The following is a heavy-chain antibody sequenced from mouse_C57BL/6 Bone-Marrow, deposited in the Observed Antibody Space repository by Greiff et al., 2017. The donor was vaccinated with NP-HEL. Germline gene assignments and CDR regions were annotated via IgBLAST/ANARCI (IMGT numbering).Heavy chain of an antibody. J-gene: IGHJ3*01. V-gene: IGHV5-4*03. Sequence: EVKLMESGGGLVKPGGSLKLSCAASGFTFSSYAMSWVRQTPEKRLEWVATLSDGGSYTYYPDNVKGRFTISRDNAKNNLYLQMSHLKSEDTAMYYCAVYYSNYGGFAYWGQGTLVTVSA. CDR1: GFTFSSYA. D-gene: IGHD2-5*01. CDR2: LSDGGSYT. CDR3: AVYYSNYGGFAY.